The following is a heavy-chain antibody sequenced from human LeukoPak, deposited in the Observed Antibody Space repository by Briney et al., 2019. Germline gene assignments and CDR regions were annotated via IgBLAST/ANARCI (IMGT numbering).Heavy chain of an antibody. D-gene: IGHD3-10*01. J-gene: IGHJ4*02. CDR1: GYTFTSYA. Sequence: ASVKVSCKASGYTFTSYAMNWVRQAPGQGLEWMGWMNPNSGNTGYAQKFQGRVTMTRNTSISTAYMELSSLRFEDTAVYYCARGRIWFGELLKGDDYWGQGTLVTVSS. CDR3: ARGRIWFGELLKGDDY. CDR2: MNPNSGNT. V-gene: IGHV1-8*02.